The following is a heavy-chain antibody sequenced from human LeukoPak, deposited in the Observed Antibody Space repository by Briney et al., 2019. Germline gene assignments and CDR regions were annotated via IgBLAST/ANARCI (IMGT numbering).Heavy chain of an antibody. Sequence: GGSLRLSCAASGFTFSSYAMSWVRQAPGKGLEWVSAISGSGGSTYYADSVKGRFTISRDNSKNTLYLQMSSLRAEDTAVYFCAKEAFQYQLLYWFDPWGQGTLVTVSS. CDR3: AKEAFQYQLLYWFDP. CDR1: GFTFSSYA. CDR2: ISGSGGST. J-gene: IGHJ5*02. D-gene: IGHD2-2*01. V-gene: IGHV3-23*01.